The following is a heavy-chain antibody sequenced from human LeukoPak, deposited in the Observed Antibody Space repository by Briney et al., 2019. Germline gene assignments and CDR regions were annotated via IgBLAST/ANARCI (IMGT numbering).Heavy chain of an antibody. CDR3: VRGYVTMILI. Sequence: PGGSLRLSCAASGLTFSSSAMNWVRQAPGKGLEWVSGLNWNGGRTTYADSVKGRFTISRDNAKNSLYLQMNSLRAEDTALYYCVRGYVTMILIWGQGTLVTASS. J-gene: IGHJ4*02. D-gene: IGHD3-22*01. CDR1: GLTFSSSA. V-gene: IGHV3-20*04. CDR2: LNWNGGRT.